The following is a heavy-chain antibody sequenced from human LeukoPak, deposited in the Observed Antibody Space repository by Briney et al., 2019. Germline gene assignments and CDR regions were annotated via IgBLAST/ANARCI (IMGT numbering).Heavy chain of an antibody. CDR2: ISSSSSTI. D-gene: IGHD1-26*01. Sequence: GGSLRLSCAASGFTFSSYSMNWVRQAPGKGLEWVSYISSSSSTIYYADSVKGRFTISRDNAKNSPYLQMNSLRAEDTAVYYCARDRGSYIPDAFDIWGQGTMVTVSS. J-gene: IGHJ3*02. CDR1: GFTFSSYS. V-gene: IGHV3-48*01. CDR3: ARDRGSYIPDAFDI.